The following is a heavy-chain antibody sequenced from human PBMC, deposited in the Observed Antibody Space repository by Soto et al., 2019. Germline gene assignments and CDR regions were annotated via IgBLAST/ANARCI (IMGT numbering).Heavy chain of an antibody. CDR1: GFTVSSNY. Sequence: GSLRLSCAASGFTVSSNYMSWVRQAPGKGLEWVSVIYSGGSTYYADSVKGRFTISRHNSKNTLYLQMNSLRAEDTAVYYCAGQTNYDSSGYLDYWGQGTLVTVSS. CDR3: AGQTNYDSSGYLDY. D-gene: IGHD3-22*01. J-gene: IGHJ4*02. CDR2: IYSGGST. V-gene: IGHV3-53*04.